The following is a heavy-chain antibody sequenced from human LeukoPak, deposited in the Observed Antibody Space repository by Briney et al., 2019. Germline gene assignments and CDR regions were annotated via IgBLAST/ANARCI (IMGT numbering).Heavy chain of an antibody. CDR2: IYYSGST. Sequence: SETLSLTCTVSGGSISSGGYYWSWIRQHPGRGLEWIGYIYYSGSTYYNPSLKSRVTISVDTSKNQFSLKLSSVTAADTAVYYCARGHGDYFDYWGQGTLVTVSS. D-gene: IGHD3-16*01. CDR3: ARGHGDYFDY. CDR1: GGSISSGGYY. J-gene: IGHJ4*02. V-gene: IGHV4-31*03.